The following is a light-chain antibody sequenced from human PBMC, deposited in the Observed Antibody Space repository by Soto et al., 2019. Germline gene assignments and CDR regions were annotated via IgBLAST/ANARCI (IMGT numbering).Light chain of an antibody. CDR2: AAS. Sequence: EIVLTQSPGTLSLSPGDRATLSCKASQSVADNYLAWYQQKPGQAPRLLIYAASRRAIGIPDTFSGSGSGTDFTLTITRLEPEDFALYYCQQYGYSPRTFGQGTKVEIK. J-gene: IGKJ1*01. CDR1: QSVADNY. V-gene: IGKV3-20*01. CDR3: QQYGYSPRT.